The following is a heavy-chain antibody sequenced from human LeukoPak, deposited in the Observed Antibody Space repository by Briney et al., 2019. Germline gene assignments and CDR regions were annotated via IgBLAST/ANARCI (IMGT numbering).Heavy chain of an antibody. CDR3: AKAHYEYYFDY. CDR2: ISGSGGST. V-gene: IGHV3-23*01. Sequence: PGESLRLSCVASGFAFSNHNMDWVRQAPGKGLEWVSAISGSGGSTYYADSVKGRFTISRDNSKNTLYLQMNSLRAEDTAVYHCAKAHYEYYFDYWGQGTLVTVSS. CDR1: GFAFSNHN. D-gene: IGHD3-3*01. J-gene: IGHJ4*02.